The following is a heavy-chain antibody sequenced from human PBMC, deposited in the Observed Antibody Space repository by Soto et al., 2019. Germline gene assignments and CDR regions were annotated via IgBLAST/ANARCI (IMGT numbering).Heavy chain of an antibody. D-gene: IGHD4-17*01. CDR2: ISGSGGST. CDR3: AKDLTRLTTVAKNFDS. V-gene: IGHV3-23*01. Sequence: PGGSLRLSCAASGFTFSSHAMSWVRQSPGKGLEWVSGISGSGGSTHYADSVKGRFSISRDNSKNTLYLQMSSLRAEDTAVYYCAKDLTRLTTVAKNFDSWGQGTLVTV. J-gene: IGHJ4*02. CDR1: GFTFSSHA.